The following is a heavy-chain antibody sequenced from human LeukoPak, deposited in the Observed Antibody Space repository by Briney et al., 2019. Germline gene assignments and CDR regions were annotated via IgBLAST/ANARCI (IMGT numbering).Heavy chain of an antibody. Sequence: PGGSLRLSCAASGFTFSSYAMSWVRQAPGKGLEGVSAISGSGGSTYYADSVKGRFTISRDNSKNTLYLQMNSLRTEDTAVYYCAKSGDSSGYYYQFDYWGQGTLVTVSS. J-gene: IGHJ4*02. CDR1: GFTFSSYA. CDR2: ISGSGGST. CDR3: AKSGDSSGYYYQFDY. V-gene: IGHV3-23*01. D-gene: IGHD3-22*01.